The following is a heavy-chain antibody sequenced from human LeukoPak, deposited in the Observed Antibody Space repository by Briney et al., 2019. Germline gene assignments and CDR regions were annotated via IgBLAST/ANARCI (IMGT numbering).Heavy chain of an antibody. J-gene: IGHJ4*02. D-gene: IGHD3-22*01. CDR3: ATDRYDGSGFDY. CDR1: GYTLTELS. V-gene: IGHV1-24*01. CDR2: FDPEDGET. Sequence: ASVKVSCKVSGYTLTELSMHWVRQAPGKGLEWMGGFDPEDGETIYAQKFQGRVTMTEDTSTDTAYMELSSLRSEDTAVYYCATDRYDGSGFDYWGQGTLVTVSS.